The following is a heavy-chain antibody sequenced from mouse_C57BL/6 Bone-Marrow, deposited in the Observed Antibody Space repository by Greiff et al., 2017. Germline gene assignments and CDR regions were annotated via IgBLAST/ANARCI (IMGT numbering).Heavy chain of an antibody. CDR1: GFTFSSYA. CDR3: AREPPLIYYYGSSPYFDY. J-gene: IGHJ2*01. V-gene: IGHV5-4*01. CDR2: ISDGGSYT. D-gene: IGHD1-1*01. Sequence: VQLKESGGGLVKPGGSLKLSCAASGFTFSSYAMSWVRQTPEKRLEWVATISDGGSYTYYPDNVKGRFTISRDNAKNNLYLQMSHLKSEDTAMYYCAREPPLIYYYGSSPYFDYWGQGTTLTVSS.